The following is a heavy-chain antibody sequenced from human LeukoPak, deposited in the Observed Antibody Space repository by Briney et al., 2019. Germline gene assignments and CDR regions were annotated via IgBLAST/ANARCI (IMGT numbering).Heavy chain of an antibody. CDR1: GGTFSSYA. CDR2: ISNSSSNI. J-gene: IGHJ2*01. Sequence: GGTLRLSCAASGGTFSSYARSWVRQAPGKGLEWVAYISNSSSNIYYAYSEKGGFTISRDSAKNSLYLQMTSLRAEDTAVYYCARSRIAAAGPPADLWGRGTLVTVSS. CDR3: ARSRIAAAGPPADL. D-gene: IGHD6-13*01. V-gene: IGHV3-21*01.